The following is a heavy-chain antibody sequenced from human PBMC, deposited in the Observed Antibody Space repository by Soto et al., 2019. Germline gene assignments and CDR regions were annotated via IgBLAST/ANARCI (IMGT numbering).Heavy chain of an antibody. CDR3: ARDGITIFGVENYYYYGMDV. D-gene: IGHD3-3*01. J-gene: IGHJ6*02. CDR1: GFTFSSYS. Sequence: PGGSLRLSCAASGFTFSSYSMNWVRQAPGKGLEWVSSISSSSSYIYYADSVKGRFTIFRDNAKNSLYLQMNSLRAEDTAVYYCARDGITIFGVENYYYYGMDVWGQGTTVTVSS. CDR2: ISSSSSYI. V-gene: IGHV3-21*01.